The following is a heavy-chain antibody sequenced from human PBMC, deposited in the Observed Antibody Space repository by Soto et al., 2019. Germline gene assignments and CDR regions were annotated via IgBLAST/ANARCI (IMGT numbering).Heavy chain of an antibody. CDR3: AIDVAAGDH. V-gene: IGHV1-46*01. J-gene: IGHJ4*02. CDR2: INPASGST. D-gene: IGHD6-13*01. CDR1: GYTFTHYY. Sequence: QVQLVQSGAEVKKPGASVKLSCRTSGYTFTHYYIHWVRQAPGQGLEWLAIINPASGSTNYAQYFQGRVTLTMDTSTTTVYIELSGVSAEHTAIFNCAIDVAAGDHWGQGTLVTVSS.